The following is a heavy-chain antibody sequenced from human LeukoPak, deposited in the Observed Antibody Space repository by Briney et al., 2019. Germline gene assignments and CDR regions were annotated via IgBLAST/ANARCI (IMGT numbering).Heavy chain of an antibody. CDR1: GGPFRGFF. CDR2: ISHSGSS. D-gene: IGHD6-19*01. CDR3: ASSSSGWFWNY. V-gene: IGHV4-34*10. Sequence: SETLSLTCAVYGGPFRGFFWSWIRQAPGKGLEWIGEISHSGSSNYNPSLKSRITMSVDTSKNQFSLKLSSVTAADTAVYYCASSSSGWFWNYWGQGTLVTVSS. J-gene: IGHJ4*01.